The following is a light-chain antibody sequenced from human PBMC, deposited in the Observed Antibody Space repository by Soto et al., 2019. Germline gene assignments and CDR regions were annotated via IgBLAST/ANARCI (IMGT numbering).Light chain of an antibody. CDR3: LQYNKWPRT. CDR1: QSMSNN. V-gene: IGKV3-15*01. CDR2: AAS. J-gene: IGKJ1*01. Sequence: EIVLTQSPGTLSLSPGETATLSCRASQSMSNNLAWYQQKPGQAPRLLIYAASTRATGIPARFSGSGSGTEFTLTISGLQSEDFAVYYCLQYNKWPRTFGQGTKVDIK.